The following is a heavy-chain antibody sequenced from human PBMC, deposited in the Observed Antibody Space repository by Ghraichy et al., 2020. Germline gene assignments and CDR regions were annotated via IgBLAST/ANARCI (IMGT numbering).Heavy chain of an antibody. Sequence: ASVKVSCKTSGYTFISYDISWVRQAPGQGLEWMGWISGYTGNTKYAQKLQGRVTMTTDTSTNTAYMELRSLRSDDTAVYYCARDLYSGSYHEYWGQGTLVTVSS. V-gene: IGHV1-18*01. CDR3: ARDLYSGSYHEY. D-gene: IGHD1-26*01. CDR1: GYTFISYD. CDR2: ISGYTGNT. J-gene: IGHJ4*02.